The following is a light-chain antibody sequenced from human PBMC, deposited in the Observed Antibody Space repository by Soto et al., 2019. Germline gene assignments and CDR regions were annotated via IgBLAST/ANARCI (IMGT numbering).Light chain of an antibody. Sequence: QSVLTQPPSVSGAPGQRVTISCSGSSSNIGAHYDVHWYQQFPGTAPKLLIYGNTHRPSGVPARFSGSKSGTSASLAITGLQAEDEADYYCQSYDSSLSGWVFGGGTQLTVL. CDR2: GNT. J-gene: IGLJ3*02. V-gene: IGLV1-40*01. CDR1: SSNIGAHYD. CDR3: QSYDSSLSGWV.